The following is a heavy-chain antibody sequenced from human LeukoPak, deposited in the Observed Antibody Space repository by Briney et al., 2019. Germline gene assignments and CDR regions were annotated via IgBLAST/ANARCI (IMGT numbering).Heavy chain of an antibody. V-gene: IGHV4-39*01. Sequence: SSETLSLTCTVSGDSISRSSSYWGWIRQPPGKGLEWIGSLQYGGATYYNPSLKSRVTKSVDTSKNQFSLKLNSVTAADTAVYYCARHVSDCSAGSCYSYFDPWGQGTLVTVSS. J-gene: IGHJ5*02. CDR2: LQYGGAT. CDR3: ARHVSDCSAGSCYSYFDP. D-gene: IGHD2-15*01. CDR1: GDSISRSSSY.